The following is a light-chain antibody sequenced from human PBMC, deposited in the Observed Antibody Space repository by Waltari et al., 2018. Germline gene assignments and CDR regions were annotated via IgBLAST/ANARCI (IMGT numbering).Light chain of an antibody. CDR1: QSVTNN. CDR3: QQYHNWPLS. CDR2: DAS. V-gene: IGKV3-15*01. Sequence: ILMTQSPATLSVSPGERATLSCRASQSVTNNLAWYQQQPGQAPRLLIYDASSRATGSPARFSGSGSGTEFTLTVSSLQSEDFAVYYCQQYHNWPLSFGGGTKVEIK. J-gene: IGKJ4*01.